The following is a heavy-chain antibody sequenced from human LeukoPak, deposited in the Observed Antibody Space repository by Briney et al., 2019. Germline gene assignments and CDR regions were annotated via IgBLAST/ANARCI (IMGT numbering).Heavy chain of an antibody. CDR3: ARDLNYGGPGGGFNY. Sequence: ASVKVSCKASGYTFTSYYMHWVRQPPGQGLEWMGIINPSGGSTSYAQKFQGRVTMTRDTSTSTVYMELSSLRSEDTAVYYCARDLNYGGPGGGFNYWGQGTLVTVSS. V-gene: IGHV1-46*01. J-gene: IGHJ4*02. CDR2: INPSGGST. D-gene: IGHD4-23*01. CDR1: GYTFTSYY.